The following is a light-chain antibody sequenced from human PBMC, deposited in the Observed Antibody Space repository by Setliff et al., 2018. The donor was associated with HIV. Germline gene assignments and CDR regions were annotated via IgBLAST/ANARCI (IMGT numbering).Light chain of an antibody. CDR2: AAP. CDR3: QQHFDAPPT. CDR1: HAIRNC. J-gene: IGKJ1*01. V-gene: IGKV1-NL1*01. Sequence: DIQLTQSPSSLSASVGDRVTVTCRASHAIRNCLAWYQQKPGKAPTLLLYAAPRLQSGVPSRFSGSGSGTDYTLTIASLQPEDSATYYCQQHFDAPPTFGQGTKVDIK.